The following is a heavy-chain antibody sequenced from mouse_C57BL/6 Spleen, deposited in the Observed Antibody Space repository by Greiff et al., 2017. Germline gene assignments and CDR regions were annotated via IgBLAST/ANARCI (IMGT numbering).Heavy chain of an antibody. J-gene: IGHJ2*01. D-gene: IGHD2-1*01. Sequence: EVHLVESGGGLVKPGGSLKLSCAASGFTFSSYAMSWVRQTPEKRLAWVATISDGGSYTYYPDNVKGRFTISRDNAKNNLYLQMSHLKAEDTAMYYCARDGDGTRFDYWGQGTTLTVSS. CDR3: ARDGDGTRFDY. CDR1: GFTFSSYA. V-gene: IGHV5-4*01. CDR2: ISDGGSYT.